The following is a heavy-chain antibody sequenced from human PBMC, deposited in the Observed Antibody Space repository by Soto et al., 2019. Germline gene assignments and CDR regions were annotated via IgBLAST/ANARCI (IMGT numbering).Heavy chain of an antibody. D-gene: IGHD3-3*01. Sequence: SETLSLTCTVSGGSISSGDYYWSWIRQPPGKGLEWIGYIYYSGSTYYNPSLKSRVTMSVDTSKNQFSLKLSSVTAADTAVYYCARGRIAIFGVVISYYYYGMDVWGQGTTVTVSS. CDR2: IYYSGST. CDR1: GGSISSGDYY. J-gene: IGHJ6*02. V-gene: IGHV4-30-4*01. CDR3: ARGRIAIFGVVISYYYYGMDV.